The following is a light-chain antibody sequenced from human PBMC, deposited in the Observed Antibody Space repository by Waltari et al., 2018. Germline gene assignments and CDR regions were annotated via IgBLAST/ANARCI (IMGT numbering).Light chain of an antibody. CDR1: QSLVHSDGNTY. J-gene: IGKJ3*01. CDR2: KVS. Sequence: DVVMTQSPLSLPVTLGQPASISCRSSQSLVHSDGNTYLNWFQQRPGQSPRRLIYKVSKRDPGVPDRFSGSGSGTDFTLKISRVEAEDVGVYYCMQGTHWLTFGPGTKVDIK. CDR3: MQGTHWLT. V-gene: IGKV2-30*02.